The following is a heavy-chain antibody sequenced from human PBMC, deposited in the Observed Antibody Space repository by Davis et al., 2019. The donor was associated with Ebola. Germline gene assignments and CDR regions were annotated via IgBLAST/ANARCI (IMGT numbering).Heavy chain of an antibody. Sequence: GGPLRLSCAASGFTFSSYAMHWVRQAPGKGLEWVAVISYDGSNKYYADSVKGRFTISRDNSKNTLYLQMNSLRAEDTAVYYCARATHFDYWGQGTLVTVSS. CDR1: GFTFSSYA. CDR2: ISYDGSNK. J-gene: IGHJ4*02. V-gene: IGHV3-30-3*01. CDR3: ARATHFDY.